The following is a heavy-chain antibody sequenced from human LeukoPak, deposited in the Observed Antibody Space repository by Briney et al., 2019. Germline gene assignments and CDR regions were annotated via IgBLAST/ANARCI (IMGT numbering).Heavy chain of an antibody. CDR1: GFTFSSYG. J-gene: IGHJ6*03. V-gene: IGHV3-30*04. CDR2: ISYDGRNK. CDR3: AREGYTSSWLYYYYYMDV. Sequence: GGSLRLSCAASGFTFSSYGLHWVRQAPGKGLEWVAVISYDGRNKYYADSVRGRFTISRDNSKNGLYLQMNSLRPEDTAIYYCAREGYTSSWLYYYYYMDVWGKGTTVTVSS. D-gene: IGHD6-13*01.